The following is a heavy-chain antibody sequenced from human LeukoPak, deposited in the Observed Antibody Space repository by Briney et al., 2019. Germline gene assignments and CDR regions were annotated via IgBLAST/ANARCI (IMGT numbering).Heavy chain of an antibody. D-gene: IGHD3-22*01. Sequence: GASVKVSCKASGYSFTSYFMHWVRQAPGQGLEWMGIINPSAGGIDYAQKFQGRITMTRDTSTSTVYMELRSLRAEDTAVYYCAKEQIVVGSLDYWGQGTLVTVSS. CDR2: INPSAGGI. CDR1: GYSFTSYF. V-gene: IGHV1-46*01. CDR3: AKEQIVVGSLDY. J-gene: IGHJ4*02.